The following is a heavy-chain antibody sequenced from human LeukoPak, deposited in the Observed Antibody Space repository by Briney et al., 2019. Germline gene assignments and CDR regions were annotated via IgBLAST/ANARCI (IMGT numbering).Heavy chain of an antibody. D-gene: IGHD3-16*01. CDR3: ARDYVWFDP. CDR2: IYYSGST. V-gene: IGHV4-59*01. CDR1: GGSISSYY. J-gene: IGHJ5*02. Sequence: PETLSLTCTVSGGSISSYYWSWIRQPPGKGLEWIGYIYYSGSTNYNPSLKSRVTISVDTSKNQFSLKLSSVTAADTAVYYCARDYVWFDPWGQGALVTVSS.